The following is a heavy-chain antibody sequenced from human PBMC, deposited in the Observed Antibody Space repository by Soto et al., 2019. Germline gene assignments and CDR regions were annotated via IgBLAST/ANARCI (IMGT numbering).Heavy chain of an antibody. Sequence: QLVQSGGELKKPGASVKVSCKASGYTFNTYGFSWLRLGPGQGLQWMGWVNTYNGNTHYAQSLQGRLTLTTDPSTNTSYMELRSLTADDTGVYRCARDRQVGRGVGASYYGMDGWGQGNRVTVSS. V-gene: IGHV1-18*01. CDR3: ARDRQVGRGVGASYYGMDG. J-gene: IGHJ6*02. CDR1: GYTFNTYG. D-gene: IGHD1-26*01. CDR2: VNTYNGNT.